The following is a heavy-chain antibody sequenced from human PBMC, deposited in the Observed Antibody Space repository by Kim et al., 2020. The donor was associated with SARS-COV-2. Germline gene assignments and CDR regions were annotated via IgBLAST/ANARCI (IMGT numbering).Heavy chain of an antibody. CDR1: GFTFSHSA. CDR2: ISGNGDTT. J-gene: IGHJ5*02. D-gene: IGHD3-16*01. Sequence: GGSLRLSCAASGFTFSHSAITWVRQAPGQGLEWVSVISGNGDTTFYADAVKGRFSISRDQSKNTAYLQMNSLRVEDTAVYYCARGGNLGWSDPWGQGILV. V-gene: IGHV3-23*01. CDR3: ARGGNLGWSDP.